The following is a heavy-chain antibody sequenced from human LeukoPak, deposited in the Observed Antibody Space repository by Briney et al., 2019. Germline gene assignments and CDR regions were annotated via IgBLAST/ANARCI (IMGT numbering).Heavy chain of an antibody. Sequence: GASVKVSCKASGYTFTSYYMHWVRQAPGQGLEWMGIINPSGGSTSYAQKFQGRVTMTRDTSISTAYMELSRLRSDDTAVYYCARNYGSGSYSKSLGYWGQGTLVTVSS. CDR1: GYTFTSYY. CDR2: INPSGGST. V-gene: IGHV1-46*01. J-gene: IGHJ4*02. CDR3: ARNYGSGSYSKSLGY. D-gene: IGHD3-10*01.